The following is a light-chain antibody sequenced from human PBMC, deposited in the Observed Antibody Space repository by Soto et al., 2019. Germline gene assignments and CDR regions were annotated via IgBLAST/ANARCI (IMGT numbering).Light chain of an antibody. Sequence: DIQMTQSPSTLSASVGDRFTITCRASQSISSWLAWYQQKPGKAPKILIYDASSLESGVPSRFRGSGSGTEFTLTISSLQPEDFATYYCQQYNSYWTFGQGTKVDIK. J-gene: IGKJ1*01. V-gene: IGKV1-5*01. CDR2: DAS. CDR3: QQYNSYWT. CDR1: QSISSW.